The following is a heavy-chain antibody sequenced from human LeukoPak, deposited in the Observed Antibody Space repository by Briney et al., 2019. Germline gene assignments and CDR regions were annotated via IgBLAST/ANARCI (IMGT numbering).Heavy chain of an antibody. D-gene: IGHD2-15*01. CDR2: IYYSGST. Sequence: SETLSLTCTVSGGSISSYYWSWIRQPPGQGLEWIGYIYYSGSTNYNPSRKSRVTISVDTSKNQFSLKLSSVTAADTAVYYCARSGYCSGGSCYPYYFDYWGQGTLVTVSS. CDR1: GGSISSYY. CDR3: ARSGYCSGGSCYPYYFDY. J-gene: IGHJ4*02. V-gene: IGHV4-59*01.